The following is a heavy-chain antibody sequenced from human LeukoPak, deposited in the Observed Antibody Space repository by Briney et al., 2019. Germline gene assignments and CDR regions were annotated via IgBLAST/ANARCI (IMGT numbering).Heavy chain of an antibody. CDR2: IYYSGST. CDR1: GGSISSYY. V-gene: IGHV4-59*01. Sequence: SETLSLTXTVSGGSISSYYWSWIRQPPGKGLEWIGYIYYSGSTNYNPSLKSRVTISVDTSKNQFSLKLSSVTAADTAVYYCAEDDYYDSSGTNGHAFDIWGQGTMVTVSS. D-gene: IGHD3-22*01. J-gene: IGHJ3*02. CDR3: AEDDYYDSSGTNGHAFDI.